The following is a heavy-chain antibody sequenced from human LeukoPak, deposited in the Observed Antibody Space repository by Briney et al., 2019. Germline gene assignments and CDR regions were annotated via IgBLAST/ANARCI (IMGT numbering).Heavy chain of an antibody. D-gene: IGHD3-10*01. V-gene: IGHV1-46*03. CDR1: GYTFTSYY. J-gene: IGHJ5*02. CDR3: AREYGSGSLNWFDT. CDR2: INPSGSST. Sequence: ASVKVSRKASGYTFTSYYMHWVRQPPGQGLEWMGIINPSGSSTSYAQKFQGRVTMTRDMSTSTIYMELSSLRSEDTAVYYCAREYGSGSLNWFDTWGQGTLVTVSS.